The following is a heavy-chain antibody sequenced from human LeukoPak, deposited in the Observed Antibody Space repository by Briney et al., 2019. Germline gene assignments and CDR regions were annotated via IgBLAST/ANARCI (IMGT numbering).Heavy chain of an antibody. Sequence: SETLSLTCTVSGGSISSSSYYWGWIRQPPGKGLEWIGEIYHSGSTNYNPSLKSRVTISVDKSKNQFSLKLSSVTAADTAVYYCARVAAAVYAFDIWGQGTMVTVSS. CDR2: IYHSGST. CDR3: ARVAAAVYAFDI. J-gene: IGHJ3*02. D-gene: IGHD6-13*01. V-gene: IGHV4-39*07. CDR1: GGSISSSSYY.